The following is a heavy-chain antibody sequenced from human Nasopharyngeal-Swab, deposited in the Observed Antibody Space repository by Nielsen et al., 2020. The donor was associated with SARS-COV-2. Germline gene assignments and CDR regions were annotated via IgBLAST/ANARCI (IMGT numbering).Heavy chain of an antibody. CDR3: ARGPDRNYDFWSGYYTPSSYYYYYMDV. J-gene: IGHJ6*03. D-gene: IGHD3-3*01. Sequence: WIRQPPGKGLEWFGEINHSGSTNYNPSLKSRVTISVDTSKNQFSLKLSSVTAADTAVYYCARGPDRNYDFWSGYYTPSSYYYYYMDVWGKGTTVTVSS. CDR2: INHSGST. V-gene: IGHV4-34*01.